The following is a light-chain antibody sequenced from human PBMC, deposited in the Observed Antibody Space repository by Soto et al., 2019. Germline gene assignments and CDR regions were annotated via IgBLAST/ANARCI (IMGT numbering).Light chain of an antibody. Sequence: QYALTQPPSVSGSPGQSVTISCTGTSSDIGRYNRVSWYQQPPGAAPKLIIYEVSNRPSGVPDRFSGSKSGNTASLTISGLQAEDEADYFCSSSTTSSTLVFGGGTKLTVL. CDR1: SSDIGRYNR. CDR3: SSSTTSSTLV. V-gene: IGLV2-18*02. CDR2: EVS. J-gene: IGLJ2*01.